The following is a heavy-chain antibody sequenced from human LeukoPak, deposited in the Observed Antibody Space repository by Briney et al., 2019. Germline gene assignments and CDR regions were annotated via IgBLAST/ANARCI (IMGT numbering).Heavy chain of an antibody. CDR1: GYTFTSYY. Sequence: ASVKVSCKASGYTFTSYYMHWVRQAPGQGLEWMGWMNPNSGNTGYAQKFQGRVTMTRNTSISTAYMELSSLRSEDTAVYYCARGGSSWYTGGYWGQGTLVTVSS. D-gene: IGHD6-13*01. CDR3: ARGGSSWYTGGY. J-gene: IGHJ4*02. V-gene: IGHV1-8*02. CDR2: MNPNSGNT.